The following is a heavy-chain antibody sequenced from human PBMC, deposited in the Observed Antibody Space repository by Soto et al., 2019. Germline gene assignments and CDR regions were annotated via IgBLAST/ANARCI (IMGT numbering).Heavy chain of an antibody. CDR3: ARDRTDYGDPSFDY. CDR1: GYTFTSYG. CDR2: ISAYNGNT. D-gene: IGHD4-17*01. J-gene: IGHJ4*02. Sequence: ASVKVSCKASGYTFTSYGMSWVRQAPGQGLEWMGWISAYNGNTNYAQKLQGRVTMTTDTSTSTAYMELRSLRSDDTAVYYCARDRTDYGDPSFDYWGQGTPVTVSS. V-gene: IGHV1-18*01.